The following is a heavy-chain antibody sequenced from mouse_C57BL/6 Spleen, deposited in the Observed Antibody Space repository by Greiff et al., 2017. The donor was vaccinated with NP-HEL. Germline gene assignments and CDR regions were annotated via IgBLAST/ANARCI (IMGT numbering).Heavy chain of an antibody. Sequence: VQLQQPGAELVKPGASVKLSCKASGYTFTSYWMHWVKQRPGQGLEWIGMIHPNSGSTNYNEKFKSKATLTVDKSSSTAYMQLSSLTSEDSAVYYCARSTTWDWFAYWGQGTLVTVSA. D-gene: IGHD4-1*01. J-gene: IGHJ3*01. CDR2: IHPNSGST. V-gene: IGHV1-64*01. CDR3: ARSTTWDWFAY. CDR1: GYTFTSYW.